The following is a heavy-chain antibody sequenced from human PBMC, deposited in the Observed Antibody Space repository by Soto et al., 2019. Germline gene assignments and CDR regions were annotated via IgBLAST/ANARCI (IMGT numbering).Heavy chain of an antibody. D-gene: IGHD3-16*01. J-gene: IGHJ2*01. CDR1: GVTFKDYG. CDR3: ARDGWGSNWYFDL. Sequence: AGSLRLSCGAPGVTFKDYGMHWVRQAPGKGLEWVAVISYDGKQTYYADSVKGRFTISKDKSKRTLFLQMNDLRVDDTVVYYCARDGWGSNWYFDLWGRDTLVTVPS. V-gene: IGHV3-30*03. CDR2: ISYDGKQT.